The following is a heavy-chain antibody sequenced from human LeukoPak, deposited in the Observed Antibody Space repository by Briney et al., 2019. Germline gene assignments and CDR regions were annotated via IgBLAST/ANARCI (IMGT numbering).Heavy chain of an antibody. CDR3: ARAISLIYCSSTSCLAHDAFDI. CDR1: GYTFTSYD. D-gene: IGHD2-2*01. J-gene: IGHJ3*02. Sequence: ASVKVSCKASGYTFTSYDINWVRQATGQGLEWMGWMNPNSGNTGYAQKFQGRVTMTRNTSISTAYMELSSLRSEDTAVYYCARAISLIYCSSTSCLAHDAFDIWGQGTMVTVSS. CDR2: MNPNSGNT. V-gene: IGHV1-8*01.